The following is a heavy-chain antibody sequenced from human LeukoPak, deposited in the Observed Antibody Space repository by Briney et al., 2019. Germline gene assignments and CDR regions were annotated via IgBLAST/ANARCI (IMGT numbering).Heavy chain of an antibody. D-gene: IGHD6-13*01. J-gene: IGHJ6*03. V-gene: IGHV3-7*01. CDR2: IKQDGSEK. Sequence: GGSLRLSCAASGFTFSSYWMCWVRQAPGKGLEWVANIKQDGSEKYYVDSVKGRFTISRDNAKNSLYLQMNSLRAEDTAVYYCARGRAATRGYYYYYMDVWGKGTTVTVSS. CDR1: GFTFSSYW. CDR3: ARGRAATRGYYYYYMDV.